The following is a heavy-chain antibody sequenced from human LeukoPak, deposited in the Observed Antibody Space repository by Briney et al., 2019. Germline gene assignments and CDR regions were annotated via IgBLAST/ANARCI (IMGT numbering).Heavy chain of an antibody. Sequence: SVKVSCKASGGTFSSYAISWVRQAPGQGLEWMGGIIPIFGTANYAQKFQGRVTITEDESTSTAYMELSSLRSEDTAVYYCAREGNWNDDGYFDYWGQGTLVTVSS. CDR2: IIPIFGTA. J-gene: IGHJ4*02. CDR3: AREGNWNDDGYFDY. D-gene: IGHD1-1*01. V-gene: IGHV1-69*13. CDR1: GGTFSSYA.